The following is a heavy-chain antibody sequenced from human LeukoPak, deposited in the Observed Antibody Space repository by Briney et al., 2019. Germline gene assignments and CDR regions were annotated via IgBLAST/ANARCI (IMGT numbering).Heavy chain of an antibody. V-gene: IGHV4-61*08. CDR3: AREGSTRDFDY. CDR2: IYYSGST. CDR1: GGSISSGDYY. Sequence: KSSETLSLTCTVSGGSISSGDYYWSWIRQPPGKGLEWIGYIYYSGSTNYNPSLKSRVTISVDTSKNQFSLKLSSVTAADTAVYYCAREGSTRDFDYWGQGTLVTVSS. D-gene: IGHD2-2*01. J-gene: IGHJ4*02.